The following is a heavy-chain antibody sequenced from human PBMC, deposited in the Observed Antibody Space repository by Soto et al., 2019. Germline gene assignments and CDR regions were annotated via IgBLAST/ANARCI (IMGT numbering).Heavy chain of an antibody. J-gene: IGHJ4*02. Sequence: QVQLQQWGAGLLKPSETLSLTCAVYGGSFSGYYWSWIRQPPGKGLEWIREINHSGSTNYNPSLKSRVTISVDTSKNQFSLKLSSVTAADTAVYYCARGLYSSGRFDYWGQGTLVTVSS. CDR1: GGSFSGYY. D-gene: IGHD6-19*01. CDR2: INHSGST. V-gene: IGHV4-34*01. CDR3: ARGLYSSGRFDY.